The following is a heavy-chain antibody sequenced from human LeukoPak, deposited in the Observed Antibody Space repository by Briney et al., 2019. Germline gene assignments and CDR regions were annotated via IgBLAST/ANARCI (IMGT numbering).Heavy chain of an antibody. J-gene: IGHJ4*02. D-gene: IGHD1-26*01. Sequence: PGRSLRLSCAASGFTFSSYGMHWVRQAPGKGLEWVAVIWYDGSNKYYGDSVKGRFTISRDNARNSLYLQMNSLTADDTAFYYCARDLGRGYYSLDYWGRGTLVTVSS. V-gene: IGHV3-33*01. CDR3: ARDLGRGYYSLDY. CDR2: IWYDGSNK. CDR1: GFTFSSYG.